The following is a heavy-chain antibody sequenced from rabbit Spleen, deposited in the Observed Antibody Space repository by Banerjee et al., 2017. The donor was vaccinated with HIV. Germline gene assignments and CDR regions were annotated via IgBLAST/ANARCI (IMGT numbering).Heavy chain of an antibody. CDR3: ARDLVAVIGWNFNL. CDR1: GFSFSDRDV. V-gene: IGHV1S45*01. Sequence: QEQLVESGGGLVQPEGSLTLTCKASGFSFSDRDVMCWVRQAPGKGLEWIGCISTTTGNNVYATWAKGRFTISRTSSTTVTLRMTSLTAADRATYFCARDLVAVIGWNFNLWGPGTLVTVS. J-gene: IGHJ4*01. CDR2: ISTTTGNN. D-gene: IGHD1-1*01.